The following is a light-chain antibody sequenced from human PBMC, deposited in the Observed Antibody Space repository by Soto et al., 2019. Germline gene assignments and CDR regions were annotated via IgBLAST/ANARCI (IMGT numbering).Light chain of an antibody. J-gene: IGLJ1*01. V-gene: IGLV2-14*03. CDR2: GVY. CDR1: RTDVDGYDY. CDR3: TSYTSSTPFYV. Sequence: QSALTQPASVSGSPGQSIAISCTGVRTDVDGYDYVSWYQQHPGQAPQLIIYGVYNRPSGVSHRSSGSKSGDTASLTISGLQAEDEADYYCTSYTSSTPFYVFGTGTKVTVL.